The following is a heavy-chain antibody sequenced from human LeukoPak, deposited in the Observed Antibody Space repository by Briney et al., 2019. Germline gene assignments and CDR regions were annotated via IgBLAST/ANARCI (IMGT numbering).Heavy chain of an antibody. CDR3: ARPYDSSGYDYAFDI. J-gene: IGHJ3*02. V-gene: IGHV1-8*01. Sequence: ASVKVSRKSSGYTFTSYDINWVRQATGQGLEWMGWMNPNSGNTGYAQKFQGRVTMTRNTSISTAYMELSSLRSEDTAVYYCARPYDSSGYDYAFDIWGQGTMVTVSS. CDR2: MNPNSGNT. CDR1: GYTFTSYD. D-gene: IGHD3-22*01.